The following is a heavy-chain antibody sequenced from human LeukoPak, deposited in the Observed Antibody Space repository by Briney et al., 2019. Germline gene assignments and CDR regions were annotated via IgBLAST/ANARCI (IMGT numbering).Heavy chain of an antibody. CDR3: ARDGGSYYGGFDY. D-gene: IGHD1-26*01. CDR2: ISSSGGST. Sequence: PGGSLRLSPAASVFTFRVYTMSWVRQTPGERRGWGSAISSSGGSTYYADSVKGRFTISRDNSKNTLYLQMNSLRAEDAAVYYCARDGGSYYGGFDYWGQGTLVTVSS. CDR1: VFTFRVYT. V-gene: IGHV3-23*01. J-gene: IGHJ4*02.